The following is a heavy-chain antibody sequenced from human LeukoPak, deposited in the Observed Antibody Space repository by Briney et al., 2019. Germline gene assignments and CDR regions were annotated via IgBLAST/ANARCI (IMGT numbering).Heavy chain of an antibody. CDR3: ARTSRSGYGYGLFVF. J-gene: IGHJ4*02. CDR2: IRSSGNTI. Sequence: GGSLRLSCAASVFTFSSYEMNWVRQAPGKGLEWVSYIRSSGNTIKNADSAEGRLTISRDNDKNSLYLQMNRLRAEDTRVYFCARTSRSGYGYGLFVFWGQGTLVTVSS. D-gene: IGHD5-18*01. V-gene: IGHV3-48*03. CDR1: VFTFSSYE.